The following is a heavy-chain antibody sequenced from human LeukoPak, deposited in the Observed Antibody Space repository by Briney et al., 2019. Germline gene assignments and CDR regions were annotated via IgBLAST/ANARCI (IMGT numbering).Heavy chain of an antibody. J-gene: IGHJ4*02. V-gene: IGHV3-23*01. CDR1: GLSFGHSG. CDR2: ISSSGGTT. CDR3: AKGGAQV. D-gene: IGHD1-26*01. Sequence: PGGSLRLSCTASGLSFGHSGINSVRQAPGKGLEWVSAISSSGGTTYYADSVRGRFIISRDSSKNTLYLQMNSLRVEDTAVYYCAKGGAQVGGQGTLVTVSS.